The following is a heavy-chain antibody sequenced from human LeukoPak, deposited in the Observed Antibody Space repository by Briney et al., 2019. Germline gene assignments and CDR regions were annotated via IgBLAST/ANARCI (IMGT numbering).Heavy chain of an antibody. CDR3: AKDILGEYYFDY. CDR1: GYTLISYK. Sequence: ASVKVSCKASGYTLISYKMHWVRQAPGQGLEWMGVIIPSGGSATYPQKFQGRVTLTRDTSTRTVYMELSSLRSEDTAVYYCAKDILGEYYFDYWGQGTLVTVSS. V-gene: IGHV1-46*01. CDR2: IIPSGGSA. D-gene: IGHD3-16*01. J-gene: IGHJ4*02.